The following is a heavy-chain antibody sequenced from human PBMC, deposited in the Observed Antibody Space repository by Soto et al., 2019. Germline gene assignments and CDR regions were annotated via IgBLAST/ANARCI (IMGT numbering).Heavy chain of an antibody. Sequence: PGGSLRLSCVASGFNLSHPWMTWVRQAAGKGLDWVGRIKSKTDGGTADYAAPVKGRATISRDDSKNTVYLQMNSPKTEDTAVYYCTTGIYYDILTGYHNVAYWGQGALVTVSS. V-gene: IGHV3-15*01. J-gene: IGHJ4*02. D-gene: IGHD3-9*01. CDR1: GFNLSHPW. CDR2: IKSKTDGGTA. CDR3: TTGIYYDILTGYHNVAY.